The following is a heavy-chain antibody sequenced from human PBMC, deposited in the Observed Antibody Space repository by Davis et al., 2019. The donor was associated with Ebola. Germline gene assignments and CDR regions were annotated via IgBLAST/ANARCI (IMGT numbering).Heavy chain of an antibody. Sequence: ASVKVSCKSSGYTFTSYGLVWVRQAPGLGLEWMGWISGFNTNTYFAQKFQGRVTVSKDTSTNTAYMDLRSLTSDDTAIYYCARAPNYDVLTGTSSYYFDYWGQGTLVTVSS. J-gene: IGHJ4*02. CDR3: ARAPNYDVLTGTSSYYFDY. D-gene: IGHD3-9*01. V-gene: IGHV1-18*04. CDR1: GYTFTSYG. CDR2: ISGFNTNT.